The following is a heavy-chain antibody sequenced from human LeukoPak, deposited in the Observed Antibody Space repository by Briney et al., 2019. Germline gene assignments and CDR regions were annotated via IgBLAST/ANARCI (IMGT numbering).Heavy chain of an antibody. CDR3: AREIASAGTGADY. V-gene: IGHV4-31*03. CDR2: MYYSGTT. Sequence: PSKTLSLTCSVSGGSISSGGYYWSWIRQHPGKGLEWIGYMYYSGTTYLHPSLKSRVTISVDTSKNQFSLKLSSVTAADTAVYYCAREIASAGTGADYWGRGILVTVSS. CDR1: GGSISSGGYY. J-gene: IGHJ4*02. D-gene: IGHD6-13*01.